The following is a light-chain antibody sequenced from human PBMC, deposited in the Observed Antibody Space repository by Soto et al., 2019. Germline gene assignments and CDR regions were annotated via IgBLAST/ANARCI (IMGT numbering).Light chain of an antibody. J-gene: IGLJ1*01. V-gene: IGLV2-11*01. CDR2: DVN. CDR3: CSYAGSYTSFV. CDR1: SSDVGGYNY. Sequence: QSVLTQPRSVSGSPGQSVTISCTGTSSDVGGYNYVSWYQQHPGKAPKLMIYDVNKRPSGVPDRFSGSKSGNTASLTISGLQAEDEADYYCCSYAGSYTSFVFGTGTKVTVL.